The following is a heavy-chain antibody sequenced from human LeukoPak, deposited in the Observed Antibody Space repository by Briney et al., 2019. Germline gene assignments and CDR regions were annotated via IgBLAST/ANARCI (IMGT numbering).Heavy chain of an antibody. V-gene: IGHV4-38-2*02. CDR3: ARDLRGYFGY. J-gene: IGHJ4*02. Sequence: SETLSLTCTVSGFSISTGYYWGWIRQPPGKGLEWIGSLYRSGSTNCNPSLKSRVTISVDTSKNHFSLKLNSVTAADTAVYYCARDLRGYFGYWGQGTLVTVSS. CDR2: LYRSGST. CDR1: GFSISTGYY.